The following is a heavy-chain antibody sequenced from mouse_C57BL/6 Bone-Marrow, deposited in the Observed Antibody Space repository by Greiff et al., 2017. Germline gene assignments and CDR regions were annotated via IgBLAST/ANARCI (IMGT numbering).Heavy chain of an antibody. CDR2: IDPEDGET. J-gene: IGHJ2*01. V-gene: IGHV14-2*01. Sequence: EVKLQQSGAELVKPGASVKLSCTASGFNIKDYYIHWVKQRTEQGLGWIGRIDPEDGETKYAPKFQDKATITADTSSKTAYLQLSSLTSEDTAVYYCTRSLIYYGTNYWGQGTTLTVSS. D-gene: IGHD1-1*01. CDR3: TRSLIYYGTNY. CDR1: GFNIKDYY.